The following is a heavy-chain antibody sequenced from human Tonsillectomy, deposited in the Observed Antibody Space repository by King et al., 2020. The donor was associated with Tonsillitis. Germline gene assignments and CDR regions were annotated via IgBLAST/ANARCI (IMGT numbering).Heavy chain of an antibody. D-gene: IGHD3-22*01. V-gene: IGHV3-33*08. Sequence: VQLVESGGGVVQPGRSLRLSCAASGFTFSSYGMHWVRQAPGKGLEWVAVIWYDGSNKYYADSVKGRFTISRDNSKNTLYLQMNSLRAEDTAVYYCARDYYYDSSGDAFDIWGQGTMVTVSS. J-gene: IGHJ3*02. CDR1: GFTFSSYG. CDR2: IWYDGSNK. CDR3: ARDYYYDSSGDAFDI.